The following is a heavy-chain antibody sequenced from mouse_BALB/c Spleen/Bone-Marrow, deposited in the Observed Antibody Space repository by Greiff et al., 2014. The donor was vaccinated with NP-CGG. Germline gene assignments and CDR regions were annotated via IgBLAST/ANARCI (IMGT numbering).Heavy chain of an antibody. CDR2: IDPANGNT. V-gene: IGHV14-3*02. D-gene: IGHD2-4*01. Sequence: VQLQQPGAELVKPGASVKLSCTASGFNIKDTFMHWVKQRPDQGLEWIGRIDPANGNTKYDPKFKGKATIKADTSSNTAYLQLNSLTSEDTAFYCGAGSRRYFDYFAYWGQGTLVTVSA. CDR1: GFNIKDTF. J-gene: IGHJ3*01. CDR3: AGSRRYFDYFAY.